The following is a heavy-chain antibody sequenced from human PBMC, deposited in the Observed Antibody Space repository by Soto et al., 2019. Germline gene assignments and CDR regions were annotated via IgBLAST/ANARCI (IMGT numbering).Heavy chain of an antibody. V-gene: IGHV1-18*01. D-gene: IGHD3-22*01. CDR1: GYTLFTYG. CDR2: ISTYNGNT. J-gene: IGHJ4*02. CDR3: ARGPTDYYDNSANYFLDY. Sequence: QVQLVQSGAEVKKPGASVKVSCKASGYTLFTYGVIWVRQAPGQGLDWLGGISTYNGNTRYAERLQGRVTMTTDTTTNTAYMELRNLRSDDTAVYYCARGPTDYYDNSANYFLDYWGQGTLVTVSS.